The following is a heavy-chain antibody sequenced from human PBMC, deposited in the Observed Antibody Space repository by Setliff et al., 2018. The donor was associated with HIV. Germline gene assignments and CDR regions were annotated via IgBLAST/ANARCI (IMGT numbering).Heavy chain of an antibody. CDR1: GGSISSGSYY. CDR2: IYTSGST. D-gene: IGHD3-22*01. J-gene: IGHJ4*02. Sequence: PLETLSLTCTVSGGSISSGSYYWSWMRQPAGKGLEWIGHIYTSGSTNYNPSLKSRVTLSVDTSKNQCSRKLSSVTAADTAVYYCARAPGAYYYDSSGYPIGIRFDYWGQGTLVTVSS. CDR3: ARAPGAYYYDSSGYPIGIRFDY. V-gene: IGHV4-61*09.